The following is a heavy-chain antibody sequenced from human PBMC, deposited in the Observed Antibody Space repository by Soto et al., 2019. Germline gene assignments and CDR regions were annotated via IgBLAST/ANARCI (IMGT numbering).Heavy chain of an antibody. CDR1: GYTFTSYA. CDR2: INAGNGNT. D-gene: IGHD6-19*01. V-gene: IGHV1-3*05. Sequence: QVQLVQSGAEEKKPGASVKVSCKASGYTFTSYAMHWVRQAPGQRLEWMGWINAGNGNTKYSQKFQGRVTITRDTSXSXAYMELSSLRSEDTAVYYCARGVSIRSGWYVSLWDYWGQGTLVTVSS. J-gene: IGHJ4*02. CDR3: ARGVSIRSGWYVSLWDY.